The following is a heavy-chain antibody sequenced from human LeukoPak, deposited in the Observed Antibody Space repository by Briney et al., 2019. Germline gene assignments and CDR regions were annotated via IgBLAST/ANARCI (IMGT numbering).Heavy chain of an antibody. CDR1: GYTFTSYA. V-gene: IGHV1-3*01. D-gene: IGHD3-22*01. CDR3: ARDWAYYYDSSGHTFDY. J-gene: IGHJ4*02. Sequence: ASVKVSCKASGYTFTSYAMHWVRQAPGQRLEWTGWINAGNGNTKYSQKFQGRVTITRDTSASTAYTELSSLRSEDTAVYYCARDWAYYYDSSGHTFDYWGQGTLVTVSS. CDR2: INAGNGNT.